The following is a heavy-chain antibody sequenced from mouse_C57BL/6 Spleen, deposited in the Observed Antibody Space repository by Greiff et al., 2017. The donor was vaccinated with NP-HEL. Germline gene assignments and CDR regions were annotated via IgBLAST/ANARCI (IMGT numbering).Heavy chain of an antibody. CDR2: ISSGGSYT. J-gene: IGHJ3*01. CDR1: GFTFSSYG. Sequence: EVQRVESGGDLVKPGGSLKLSCAASGFTFSSYGMSWVRQTPDKRLEWVATISSGGSYTYYPDSVKGRVTISIDNANNTLYLQMSSLKSEDTAMYYCARPLYYSNYVGFAYWGQGTLVTVSA. V-gene: IGHV5-6*01. CDR3: ARPLYYSNYVGFAY. D-gene: IGHD2-5*01.